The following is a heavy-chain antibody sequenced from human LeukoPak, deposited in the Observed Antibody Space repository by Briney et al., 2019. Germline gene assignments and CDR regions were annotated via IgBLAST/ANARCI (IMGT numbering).Heavy chain of an antibody. D-gene: IGHD3-22*01. CDR3: ASFGDYYDSSGQSPFDY. V-gene: IGHV1-2*06. Sequence: ASVKVSCKASGYTFTGYYMHWVRQAPGQGLEWMGRINPNSGGTNYAQKFQGRVTMTRDTSISTAYMELSRLRSDDTAVYYCASFGDYYDSSGQSPFDYWGQGTLVTVSS. CDR2: INPNSGGT. CDR1: GYTFTGYY. J-gene: IGHJ4*02.